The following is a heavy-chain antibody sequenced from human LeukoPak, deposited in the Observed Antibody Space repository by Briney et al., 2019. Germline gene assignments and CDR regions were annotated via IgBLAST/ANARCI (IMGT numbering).Heavy chain of an antibody. CDR3: ARDDRFSYDSSGYSE. D-gene: IGHD3-22*01. CDR1: GGSISSYY. CDR2: IYYSGST. J-gene: IGHJ4*02. V-gene: IGHV4-59*01. Sequence: RASETLSLTCTVSGGSISSYYWSWIRQPPGEGLEWIGYIYYSGSTNYNPSLKSRVTISVDTSKNQFSLKLSSVTAADTAVYYCARDDRFSYDSSGYSEWGQGTLVTVSS.